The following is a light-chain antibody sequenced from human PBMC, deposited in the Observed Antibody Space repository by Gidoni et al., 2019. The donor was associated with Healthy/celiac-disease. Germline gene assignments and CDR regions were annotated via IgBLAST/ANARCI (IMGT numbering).Light chain of an antibody. CDR3: AAWDDSLSAWV. CDR2: RNS. Sequence: QSVLTQPPSASGTPGQRFTISCSGSSSNIGSNYVYWYQQLPGTAPKLLIYRNSPRPSGVPDRFSGSKSGTSASLAISGLRSEDEADYYCAAWDDSLSAWVFGGGTKLTVL. V-gene: IGLV1-47*01. J-gene: IGLJ3*02. CDR1: SSNIGSNY.